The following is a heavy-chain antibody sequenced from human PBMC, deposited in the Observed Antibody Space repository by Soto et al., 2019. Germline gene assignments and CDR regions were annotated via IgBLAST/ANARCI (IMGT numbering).Heavy chain of an antibody. Sequence: SETLSLTCAVSGYSISSSNWWGWIRQPPGKGLEWIGYIYYSGSTYYNPSLKSRVTMSVDTSKNQFSLKLSSVTAVDTAVYYCARIRDPYYGDSYFDYWGQGTLVTVSS. D-gene: IGHD4-17*01. J-gene: IGHJ4*02. CDR3: ARIRDPYYGDSYFDY. V-gene: IGHV4-28*01. CDR1: GYSISSSNW. CDR2: IYYSGST.